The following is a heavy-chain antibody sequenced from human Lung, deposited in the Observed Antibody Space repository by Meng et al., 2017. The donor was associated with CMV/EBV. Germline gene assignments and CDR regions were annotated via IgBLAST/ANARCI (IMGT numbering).Heavy chain of an antibody. CDR2: IRYDGKNE. J-gene: IGHJ6*02. CDR3: AKETGPISGGYYYYGIDV. V-gene: IGHV3-30*02. Sequence: GGSLRLXXAASGFTFSSYGMHWVRQAPGKGLEGVAFIRYDGKNEYYADSVKGRFSISRDDSKNTLYLQMNSLRPEDTAVHYCAKETGPISGGYYYYGIDVWGQGTTVTVSS. D-gene: IGHD3-3*01. CDR1: GFTFSSYG.